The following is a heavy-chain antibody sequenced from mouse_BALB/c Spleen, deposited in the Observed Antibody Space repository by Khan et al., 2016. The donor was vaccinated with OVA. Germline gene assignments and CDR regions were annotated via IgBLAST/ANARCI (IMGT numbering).Heavy chain of an antibody. V-gene: IGHV5-6*01. CDR1: GFTFSTYG. Sequence: EVELVESGGDFVRPGGSLKLSCAASGFTFSTYGMSWVRQTPDKRLEWVATINTGGAYTYYPDSVKGRFTISRDSAKNTPYLQLSSLKSEDTAIYYCARLAYYYNSEGFAYWGQGTLVTVSA. CDR3: ARLAYYYNSEGFAY. D-gene: IGHD1-1*01. J-gene: IGHJ3*01. CDR2: INTGGAYT.